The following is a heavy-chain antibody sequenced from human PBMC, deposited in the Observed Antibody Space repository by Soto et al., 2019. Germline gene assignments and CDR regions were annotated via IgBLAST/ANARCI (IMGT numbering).Heavy chain of an antibody. V-gene: IGHV4-59*01. D-gene: IGHD1-26*01. CDR2: IFYSGTT. CDR3: ARGRGGTYDAFDI. Sequence: PSETLSLTCTVSGGSISSYFWSWIRQPPGEGLEWIGYIFYSGTTNYSPSLKSRVTMSLGTAKSQFSLNLTSVTAADTAVYYCARGRGGTYDAFDIWGQGTMVTVSS. J-gene: IGHJ3*02. CDR1: GGSISSYF.